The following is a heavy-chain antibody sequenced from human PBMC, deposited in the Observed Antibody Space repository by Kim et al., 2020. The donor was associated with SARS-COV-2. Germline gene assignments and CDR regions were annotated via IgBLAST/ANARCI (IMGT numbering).Heavy chain of an antibody. Sequence: YARKVQRRVTMTRDTSASTVYMELSSLRSEDTAEYYCARNLRGWYYFEYWGQGTLVTVSS. V-gene: IGHV1-46*01. J-gene: IGHJ4*02. CDR3: ARNLRGWYYFEY. D-gene: IGHD6-19*01.